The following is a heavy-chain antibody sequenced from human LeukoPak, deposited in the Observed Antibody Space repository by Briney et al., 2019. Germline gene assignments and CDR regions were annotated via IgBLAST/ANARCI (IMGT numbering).Heavy chain of an antibody. J-gene: IGHJ3*02. Sequence: QPGRSPRLSCAASGFTFSSYAMHWVRQAPGKGLEWVAVISYDGSNKYYADSVKGRFTISRDNSKNTLYLQMNSLRAEDTAVYYCAREVFQSGYVSEAFDIWGQGTMVTVSS. CDR2: ISYDGSNK. V-gene: IGHV3-30-3*01. D-gene: IGHD3-16*01. CDR1: GFTFSSYA. CDR3: AREVFQSGYVSEAFDI.